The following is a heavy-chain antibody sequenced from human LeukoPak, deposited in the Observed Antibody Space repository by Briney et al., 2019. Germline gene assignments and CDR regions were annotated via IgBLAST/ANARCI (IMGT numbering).Heavy chain of an antibody. D-gene: IGHD6-19*01. V-gene: IGHV3-48*03. CDR2: ISSSGSTI. CDR1: GFTFSSCE. J-gene: IGHJ4*02. Sequence: GGSLRLSCAASGFTFSSCEMNWVRQAPGKGLEWVSYISSSGSTIYYADSVKGRFTISRDNAKNSLYLQMNSLRAEDTAVYYCARDGSGWYAPNDYWGQGTLATVSS. CDR3: ARDGSGWYAPNDY.